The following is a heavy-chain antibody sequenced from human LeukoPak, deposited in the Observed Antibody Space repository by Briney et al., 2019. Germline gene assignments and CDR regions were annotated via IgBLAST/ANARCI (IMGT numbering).Heavy chain of an antibody. CDR2: INPNSGGT. CDR1: GYTFTGYY. CDR3: ARARSVVVAARLDY. Sequence: ASVKVSCKASGYTFTGYYMHWVRQAPGQGLEWMGWINPNSGGTNYAQKFQGRVTMTRDTSISTAYMELRSLRSDDTAVYYCARARSVVVAARLDYWGQGTLVTVSS. D-gene: IGHD2-15*01. J-gene: IGHJ4*02. V-gene: IGHV1-2*02.